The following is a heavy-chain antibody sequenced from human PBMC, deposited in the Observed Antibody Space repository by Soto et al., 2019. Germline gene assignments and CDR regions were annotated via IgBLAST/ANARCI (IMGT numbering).Heavy chain of an antibody. D-gene: IGHD6-13*01. Sequence: GGSLRLSCAASGFTFSSYEMNWVRQAPGKGLEWVSYISSSGRTIYYTDSVKGRFTISRDNAKNSLYLQLNSLRVEDTALFYCTRGTQQRHLDYWGQGTLVTV. CDR1: GFTFSSYE. CDR2: ISSSGRTI. J-gene: IGHJ4*02. CDR3: TRGTQQRHLDY. V-gene: IGHV3-48*03.